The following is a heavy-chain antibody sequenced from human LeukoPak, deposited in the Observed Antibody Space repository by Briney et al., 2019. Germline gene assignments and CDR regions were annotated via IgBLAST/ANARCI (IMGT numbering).Heavy chain of an antibody. J-gene: IGHJ4*02. D-gene: IGHD2-2*01. CDR2: FGPEDGET. V-gene: IGHV1-24*01. Sequence: ASVKVPCKVSGYTLTELSMHWVRQAPGKGLEWMGGFGPEDGETIYAQKFQGRVTMTEDTSTDTAYMELSSLRSEDTAVYYCATARDRVVPAAPDYWGQGTLVTVSS. CDR1: GYTLTELS. CDR3: ATARDRVVPAAPDY.